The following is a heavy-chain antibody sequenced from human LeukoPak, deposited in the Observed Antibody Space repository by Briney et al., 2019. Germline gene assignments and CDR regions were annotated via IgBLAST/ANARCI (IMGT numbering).Heavy chain of an antibody. D-gene: IGHD5-24*01. J-gene: IGHJ4*02. CDR3: ARDYKYAFDN. V-gene: IGHV3-48*01. CDR2: IGIDSGNT. Sequence: GGSLRLSCAASGLAFSDYSMTWVRQAPGKGLEWISYIGIDSGNTNYADAVQGRFTISGDKTKNSLYLQMNSLRVEDTAVYYCARDYKYAFDNWGQGTLVTVSS. CDR1: GLAFSDYS.